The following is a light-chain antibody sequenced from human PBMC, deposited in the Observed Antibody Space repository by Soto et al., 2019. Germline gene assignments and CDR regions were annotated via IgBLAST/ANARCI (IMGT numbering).Light chain of an antibody. V-gene: IGKV3-15*01. J-gene: IGKJ5*01. CDR1: QSGSSY. CDR2: DVS. CDR3: QQYNNWPFS. Sequence: EIVLTQSPGTLSLSPGERATLSCRASQSGSSYLAWYQQKPGQAPRLLIYDVSSRATGVPSRFSGTGSETDFTLTISGLQSEDSAIYFCQQYNNWPFSFGPGTRLEIK.